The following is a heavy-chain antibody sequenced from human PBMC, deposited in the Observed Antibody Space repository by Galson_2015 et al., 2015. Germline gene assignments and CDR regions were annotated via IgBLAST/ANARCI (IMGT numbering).Heavy chain of an antibody. CDR3: ATSNADVYCSGGSCYLDS. CDR1: GGTFSIFA. J-gene: IGHJ4*02. V-gene: IGHV1-69*01. Sequence: KVSCKASGGTFSIFAISWVRQAPGQRLEWMGGLLPIYGTPNYAQKFQGRVTITADESTSTAYMELSSLTSEDTAVFYCATSNADVYCSGGSCYLDSWGQGTLVTVSS. D-gene: IGHD2-15*01. CDR2: LLPIYGTP.